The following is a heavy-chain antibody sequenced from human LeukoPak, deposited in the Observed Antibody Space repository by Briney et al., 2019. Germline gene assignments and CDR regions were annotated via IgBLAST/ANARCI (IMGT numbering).Heavy chain of an antibody. D-gene: IGHD6-6*01. CDR3: AAGGTLTARQGFDY. Sequence: GESLKISCKSSGYSFTNYWIGWVRQMPGKGLEWMGIVYPGDSDTRYSPSFQGQVTISTDKSISTAYLQWTTLKASDTAIYYCAAGGTLTARQGFDYWGQGTLVTVSS. V-gene: IGHV5-51*01. CDR1: GYSFTNYW. CDR2: VYPGDSDT. J-gene: IGHJ4*02.